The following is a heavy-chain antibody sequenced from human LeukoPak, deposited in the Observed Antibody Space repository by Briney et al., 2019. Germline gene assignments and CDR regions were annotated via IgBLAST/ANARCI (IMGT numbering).Heavy chain of an antibody. CDR3: ATKRGQGTQFNYNWFEP. V-gene: IGHV3-23*01. Sequence: GGSLSLFCAASGFPFSSYDMYWVRQAPGKGLEWVSAISGGKDSTYYADSVKGRFTISRDNSRSTLYLQMNSLRAEDTAIYYCATKRGQGTQFNYNWFEPEGQGTGVMVSS. CDR1: GFPFSSYD. J-gene: IGHJ5*02. D-gene: IGHD1-1*01. CDR2: ISGGKDST.